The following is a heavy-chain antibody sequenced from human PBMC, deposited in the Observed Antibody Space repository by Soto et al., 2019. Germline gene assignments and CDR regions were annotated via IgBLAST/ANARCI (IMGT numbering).Heavy chain of an antibody. V-gene: IGHV4-34*01. Sequence: SETLSLTCAVYGGSFSGYYWSWIRQPPGKGLEWIGEINHSGSTNYNPSLKSRVTISVDTSKNQFSLKLSYVTAADTAVYYCARSPELPAALSRYYYYGMDVWGQGTTVTVYS. D-gene: IGHD2-2*01. CDR2: INHSGST. J-gene: IGHJ6*02. CDR3: ARSPELPAALSRYYYYGMDV. CDR1: GGSFSGYY.